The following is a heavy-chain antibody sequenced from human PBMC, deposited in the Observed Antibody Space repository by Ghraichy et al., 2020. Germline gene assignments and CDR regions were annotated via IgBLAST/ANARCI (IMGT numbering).Heavy chain of an antibody. CDR3: GKDKGDTIIVVDYYFDY. CDR2: ISGSVTST. CDR1: GFTFSNYA. Sequence: GGSLRLSCAASGFTFSNYAMSWVRQAPGKGLEWVSCISGSVTSTKYADSVKGRFTISRDNSKNTLYLQMNSLRAEDTAVYYCGKDKGDTIIVVDYYFDYWGQGPLVTVAS. D-gene: IGHD3-22*01. V-gene: IGHV3-23*01. J-gene: IGHJ4*02.